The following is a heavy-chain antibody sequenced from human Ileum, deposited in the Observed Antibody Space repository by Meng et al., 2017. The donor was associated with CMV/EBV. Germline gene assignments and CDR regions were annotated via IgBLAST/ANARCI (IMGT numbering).Heavy chain of an antibody. CDR2: IHTSGTT. V-gene: IGHV4-4*07. CDR3: AREKSSCTSSTCYGVDS. D-gene: IGHD2-2*01. Sequence: QVQLQASGPGLVKPSETLSLTCTASDGSISSYYWSWIRQSAGKGLEWIGRIHTSGTTNYNPSLKSRVTLSLDTSKDQFSLKLTSVTAADTAVYYCAREKSSCTSSTCYGVDSWGQGTLVTVSS. J-gene: IGHJ4*02. CDR1: DGSISSYY.